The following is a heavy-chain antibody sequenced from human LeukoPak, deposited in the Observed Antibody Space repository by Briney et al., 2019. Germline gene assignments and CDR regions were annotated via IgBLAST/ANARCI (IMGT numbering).Heavy chain of an antibody. CDR2: ISSSGTTI. CDR3: ARGYCSGGSCYGGDY. CDR1: GFTFSNYE. V-gene: IGHV3-48*03. D-gene: IGHD2-15*01. J-gene: IGHJ4*02. Sequence: PGGSLRLSCAASGFTFSNYEMNWVRQAPGKGLVWVSYISSSGTTIYYAERRFTISRDNAKNSLYLLMNSLRAEDTAIYYCARGYCSGGSCYGGDYWGQGTLVTVSS.